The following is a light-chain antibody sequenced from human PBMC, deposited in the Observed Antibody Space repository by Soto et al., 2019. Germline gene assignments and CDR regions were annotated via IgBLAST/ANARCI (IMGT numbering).Light chain of an antibody. J-gene: IGLJ1*01. V-gene: IGLV2-11*01. CDR2: DVT. CDR1: SSDVGGYNF. Sequence: QSVLTQPRSVSGSPGQSVTISCTGTSSDVGGYNFVSWYQQHPGKAPKFMIYDVTKRPSGVPDRFSGSKSGNTASLTISGLQAEDEADYYYCSYVGSYTSYVFGTGTKLTVL. CDR3: CSYVGSYTSYV.